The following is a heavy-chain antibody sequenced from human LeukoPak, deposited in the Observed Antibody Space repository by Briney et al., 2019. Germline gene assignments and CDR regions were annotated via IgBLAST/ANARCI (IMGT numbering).Heavy chain of an antibody. V-gene: IGHV3-23*01. J-gene: IGHJ4*02. CDR2: ISGSGGST. CDR3: ARDPSAGYSSSWYLDY. D-gene: IGHD6-13*01. Sequence: GGSLRLSCAASGFTFSSYGMSWVRQAPGKGLEWVSAISGSGGSTYYADSVKGRFTIPRDNSKNTLYLQMNSLRAEDTAVYYCARDPSAGYSSSWYLDYWGQGTLVTVSS. CDR1: GFTFSSYG.